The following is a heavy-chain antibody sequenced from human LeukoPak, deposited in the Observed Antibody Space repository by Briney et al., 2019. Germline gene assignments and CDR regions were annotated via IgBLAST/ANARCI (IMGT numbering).Heavy chain of an antibody. CDR3: AFGYHEPYSFDY. CDR1: GYTLTELS. V-gene: IGHV1-24*01. J-gene: IGHJ4*02. D-gene: IGHD5-18*01. Sequence: ASVKVSCKVSGYTLTELSMHWVRQAPGKGLEWMGGFDPEDGETTYAQKFQGRVTMTEDTSTDTAYMELSSLRSEDTAVYYCAFGYHEPYSFDYWGQGTLVTVSS. CDR2: FDPEDGET.